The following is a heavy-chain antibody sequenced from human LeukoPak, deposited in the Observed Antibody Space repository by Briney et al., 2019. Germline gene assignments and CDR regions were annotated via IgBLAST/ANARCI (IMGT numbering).Heavy chain of an antibody. CDR2: IYPGDSDT. D-gene: IGHD1-7*01. Sequence: GEPLKTSCKGSGYSFTSYWLGCVRQMPGKGLEWMGIIYPGDSDTRYSPSFQCQVTISADKSISTAYLQWSSLKASDTAMYYCARKVELTGYWFDPWGQGTLVTVSS. J-gene: IGHJ5*02. CDR3: ARKVELTGYWFDP. V-gene: IGHV5-51*01. CDR1: GYSFTSYW.